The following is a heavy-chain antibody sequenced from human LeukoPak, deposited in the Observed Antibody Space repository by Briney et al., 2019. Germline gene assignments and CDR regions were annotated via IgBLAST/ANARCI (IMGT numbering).Heavy chain of an antibody. Sequence: ASVKVSCKASGYTFTSYAMHWVRQAPGQRLEWMGWINAGNGNTKYSQKFQGRVTITRDTSASTAYMELSSLRSEDTAVYYCARKGTSMITFGGVIVNGAFDIWGQGTMVTVS. V-gene: IGHV1-3*01. CDR2: INAGNGNT. CDR1: GYTFTSYA. D-gene: IGHD3-16*02. J-gene: IGHJ3*02. CDR3: ARKGTSMITFGGVIVNGAFDI.